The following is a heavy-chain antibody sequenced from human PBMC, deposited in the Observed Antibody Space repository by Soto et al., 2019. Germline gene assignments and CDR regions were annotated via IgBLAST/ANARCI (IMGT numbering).Heavy chain of an antibody. V-gene: IGHV4-34*01. CDR1: GGSCSGYY. CDR3: ARKATVTTYLRRTNWFDP. D-gene: IGHD4-17*01. CDR2: INHSGST. J-gene: IGHJ5*02. Sequence: QVQLQQWGAGLLKPSETLSLTCAVYGGSCSGYYWSWIRQPPGKGLEWIGEINHSGSTNYNPSLKSRGTISVDTSKNQFSLKLSSVTAADTAVYYCARKATVTTYLRRTNWFDPWGQGTLVTVSS.